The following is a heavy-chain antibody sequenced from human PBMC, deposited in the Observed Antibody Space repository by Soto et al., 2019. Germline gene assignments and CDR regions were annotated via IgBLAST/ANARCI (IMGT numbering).Heavy chain of an antibody. CDR1: GYTLTELS. D-gene: IGHD3-22*01. CDR3: ATAPPEADYYESSGWKYFPQ. J-gene: IGHJ1*01. V-gene: IGHV1-24*01. CDR2: FDPEDGET. Sequence: QVQLVQSGAEVKKPGASVKVSCKVSGYTLTELSMHWVRQAPGKGLEWMGGFDPEDGETIYAQKFQGRVTMTEATSTDTAYMELSSLTSKDTTGYSCATAPPEADYYESSGWKYFPQWGQGTLVRVSS.